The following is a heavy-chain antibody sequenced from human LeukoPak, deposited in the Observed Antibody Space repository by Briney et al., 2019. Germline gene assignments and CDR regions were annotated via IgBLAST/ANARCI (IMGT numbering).Heavy chain of an antibody. V-gene: IGHV4-59*01. Sequence: SETLSLTCTVSGESISNYYWSWIRQPPGKGLEWIAYMYYSGSTNYNPSLKSRVTISVDTSKNQFSLRLSSVTAADTAVYYCARGTAVAGTWGQGTLVTVSS. CDR2: MYYSGST. CDR1: GESISNYY. J-gene: IGHJ5*02. D-gene: IGHD6-19*01. CDR3: ARGTAVAGT.